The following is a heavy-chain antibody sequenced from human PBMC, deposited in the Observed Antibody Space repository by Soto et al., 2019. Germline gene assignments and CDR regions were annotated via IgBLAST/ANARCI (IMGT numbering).Heavy chain of an antibody. CDR2: IYATGTT. Sequence: KTSETLSLTCTVSGASISGFYWSWIRKSAGKGLEWIGRIYATGTTDYNPSLKSRVMMSVDTSKKQFSLKLRSVTAADTAVYYCVRDGTKTLRDWLDPCGQGLSVTVYS. CDR3: VRDGTKTLRDWLDP. J-gene: IGHJ5*02. D-gene: IGHD1-1*01. CDR1: GASISGFY. V-gene: IGHV4-4*07.